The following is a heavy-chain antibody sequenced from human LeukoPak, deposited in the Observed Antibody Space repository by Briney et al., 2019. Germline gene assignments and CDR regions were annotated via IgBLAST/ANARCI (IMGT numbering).Heavy chain of an antibody. J-gene: IGHJ4*02. V-gene: IGHV3-15*01. CDR2: IKSKTDGGTT. Sequence: GGSLRLSCAASGFTFGNAWMSWVRQAPGKGLEWVGRIKSKTDGGTTDYAAPVKGRFTISRDDSKNTLYLQMNSLKTEDTAVYYCCAMYTGWDIVVVPAPGWGQGTLVTVSS. CDR3: CAMYTGWDIVVVPAPG. CDR1: GFTFGNAW. D-gene: IGHD2-2*01.